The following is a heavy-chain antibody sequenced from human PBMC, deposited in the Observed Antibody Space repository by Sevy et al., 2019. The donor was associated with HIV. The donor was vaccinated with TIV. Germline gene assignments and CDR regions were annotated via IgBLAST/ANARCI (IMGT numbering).Heavy chain of an antibody. CDR2: IIPIFGTA. CDR1: GGTFSSYA. V-gene: IGHV1-69*13. Sequence: ASVKVSCKASGGTFSSYAISWVRQAPGQGLEWMGGIIPIFGTANYAQKFQGRVTITAGESTSTAYMELSSLRSEDTAVYYCARTYYDFWSGYYNYYYYGMDVWGQGTTVTVSS. D-gene: IGHD3-3*01. CDR3: ARTYYDFWSGYYNYYYYGMDV. J-gene: IGHJ6*02.